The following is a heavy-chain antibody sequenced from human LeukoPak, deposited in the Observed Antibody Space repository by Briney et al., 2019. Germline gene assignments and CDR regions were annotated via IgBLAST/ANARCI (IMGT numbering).Heavy chain of an antibody. CDR1: GVTFFRFP. Sequence: GMSLRLSCAASGVTFFRFPIHWVRQAPGKGLEWVAVISYDGSNKYYADSVKGRFTISRDNSENTLYLQMNSLRAEDTAVYYCARDSRFYYFDYWGQGTLVTVSS. V-gene: IGHV3-30-3*01. D-gene: IGHD3-9*01. CDR3: ARDSRFYYFDY. CDR2: ISYDGSNK. J-gene: IGHJ4*02.